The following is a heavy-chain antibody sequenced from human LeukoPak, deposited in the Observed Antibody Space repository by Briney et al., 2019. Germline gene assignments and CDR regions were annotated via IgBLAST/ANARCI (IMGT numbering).Heavy chain of an antibody. J-gene: IGHJ5*02. D-gene: IGHD2-2*01. CDR2: IIPIFGTA. CDR1: GGTFSSYA. Sequence: SVKVSCKASGGTFSSYAISWVRQAPGQGLEWTGRIIPIFGTANYAQKFQGRVTITADKSTSTAYMELSSLRSEDTAVYYCARGGVVPAARNWFDPWGQGTLVTVSS. V-gene: IGHV1-69*06. CDR3: ARGGVVPAARNWFDP.